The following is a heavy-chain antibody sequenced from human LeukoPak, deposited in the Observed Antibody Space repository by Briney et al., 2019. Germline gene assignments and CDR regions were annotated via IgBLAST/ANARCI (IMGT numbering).Heavy chain of an antibody. Sequence: SETLSLTCAVSGGSISSSNWWSWVRQPPGKGLEWIGEIYHSGSTNYNPSLKSRVTISVDKSKNQFSLKLSSVTAADTAVYYCASILYYYYYYMDVWGKGTMVTVSS. CDR3: ASILYYYYYYMDV. J-gene: IGHJ6*03. CDR2: IYHSGST. CDR1: GGSISSSNW. V-gene: IGHV4-4*02.